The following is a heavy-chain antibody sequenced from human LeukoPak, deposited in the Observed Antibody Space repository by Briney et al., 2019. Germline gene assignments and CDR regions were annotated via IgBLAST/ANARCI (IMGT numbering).Heavy chain of an antibody. D-gene: IGHD2-2*01. J-gene: IGHJ5*01. CDR1: VGSTSSSNW. CDR2: IYHSGST. Sequence: SETLSLTCAVSVGSTSSSNWWSWVRQPPGKGLEWIGEIYHSGSTNYNPSLKSRVTISVDKSKNQFSLKLSSVTAADTAVYYCAGDADTINWFFFWGQGTLVTVSS. V-gene: IGHV4-4*02. CDR3: AGDADTINWFFF.